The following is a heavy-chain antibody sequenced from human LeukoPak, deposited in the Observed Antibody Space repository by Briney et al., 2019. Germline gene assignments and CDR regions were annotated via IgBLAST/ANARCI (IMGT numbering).Heavy chain of an antibody. D-gene: IGHD4-23*01. CDR3: ARHDYGGNSGDY. V-gene: IGHV3-66*04. CDR2: IYTDGST. CDR1: GFTVSSDY. J-gene: IGHJ4*02. Sequence: GGSLRLSCAASGFTVSSDYMNWVRQAPGKGLEWVSIIYTDGSTHYADSVKGRFSISRDLSKNTVHLQIHSLTAEDTAVYYCARHDYGGNSGDYWGQGTLVTVSS.